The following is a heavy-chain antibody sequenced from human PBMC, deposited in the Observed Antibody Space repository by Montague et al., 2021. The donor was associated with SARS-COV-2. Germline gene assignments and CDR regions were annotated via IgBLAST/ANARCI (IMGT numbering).Heavy chain of an antibody. CDR3: ARILPIAAVGTDY. CDR2: IDWDDDK. CDR1: GFSLTTSGVS. D-gene: IGHD6-13*01. V-gene: IGHV2-70*01. J-gene: IGHJ4*02. Sequence: PALVKPTQTLTLTCTFSGFSLTTSGVSVGWMRQPPGKAPEWLALIDWDDDKYYSTSLKTRLTISKDTSKNQVVLTMTNMDPVDTATYYCARILPIAAVGTDYWGQGTLVTVSS.